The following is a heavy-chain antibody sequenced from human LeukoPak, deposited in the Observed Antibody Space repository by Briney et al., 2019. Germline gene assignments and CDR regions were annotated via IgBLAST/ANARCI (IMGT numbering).Heavy chain of an antibody. J-gene: IGHJ5*02. CDR2: INSDGSSR. CDR1: AFTISSHW. D-gene: IGHD3-10*01. Sequence: GGSLRLSCAASAFTISSHWMHWVRQAPGRGLVWVSRINSDGSSRTYADSVKGRFTISRDNAKNTLFLEMNSLRAEDTAVYYCTRSTLMWFGELSDDPWGQGTLVTVSS. CDR3: TRSTLMWFGELSDDP. V-gene: IGHV3-74*01.